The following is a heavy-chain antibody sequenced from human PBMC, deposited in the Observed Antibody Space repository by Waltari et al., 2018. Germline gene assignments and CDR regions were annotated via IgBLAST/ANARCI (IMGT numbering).Heavy chain of an antibody. Sequence: QVQLVQSGAEVKKPGASVKVSCKASGYTFTSYAMHWVRQAPGQRLEWMGWINAGNGNPKYSQKFQGRVTITRDTSASTAYMELSSLRSEDTAVYYCARPFTYYYDSSGYFFDYWGQGTLVTVSS. CDR3: ARPFTYYYDSSGYFFDY. J-gene: IGHJ4*02. CDR2: INAGNGNP. D-gene: IGHD3-22*01. CDR1: GYTFTSYA. V-gene: IGHV1-3*01.